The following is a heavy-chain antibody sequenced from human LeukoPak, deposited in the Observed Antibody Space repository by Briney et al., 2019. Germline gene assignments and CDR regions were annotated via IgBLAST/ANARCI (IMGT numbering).Heavy chain of an antibody. D-gene: IGHD4-17*01. CDR2: ISYDGSNK. CDR1: GFTFSSYG. V-gene: IGHV3-30*03. CDR3: ATARWVTTDFDY. Sequence: GGSLRLSCAASGFTFSSYGMHWVRQAPGKGLEWVAVISYDGSNKYYADSVKGRFTISRDNSKNTLYLQMNSLRAEDTAVYYCATARWVTTDFDYWGQGTLVTVSS. J-gene: IGHJ4*02.